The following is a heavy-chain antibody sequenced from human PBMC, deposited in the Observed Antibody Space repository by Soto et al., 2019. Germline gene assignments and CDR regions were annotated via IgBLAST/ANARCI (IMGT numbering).Heavy chain of an antibody. CDR1: GGSISSYY. J-gene: IGHJ4*02. Sequence: QVQLQESGPGLVKPSETLSLTCTVSGGSISSYYWSWIRQPAGKGLEWIGRIYTSGSTNYNPSLKSRVTMSVDTSKNQFSLKLSSVTAADTAVYYCARGDIVVVPAADLYYFDYWGQGTLVTVSS. CDR3: ARGDIVVVPAADLYYFDY. V-gene: IGHV4-4*07. CDR2: IYTSGST. D-gene: IGHD2-2*01.